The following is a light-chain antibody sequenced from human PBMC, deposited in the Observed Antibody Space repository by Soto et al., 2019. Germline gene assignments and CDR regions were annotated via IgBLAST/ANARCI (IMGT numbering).Light chain of an antibody. Sequence: QSALTQPASVSGSPEQSITICCTGTSSDVGSYNLVSWYQQHPGKAPKVMIYEATKRPSGVSNRFSGSKSGNTASLTISGLQAEDEADYDCCAYAGSGTVVFGGGTKLTVL. CDR2: EAT. J-gene: IGLJ3*02. CDR3: CAYAGSGTVV. CDR1: SSDVGSYNL. V-gene: IGLV2-23*01.